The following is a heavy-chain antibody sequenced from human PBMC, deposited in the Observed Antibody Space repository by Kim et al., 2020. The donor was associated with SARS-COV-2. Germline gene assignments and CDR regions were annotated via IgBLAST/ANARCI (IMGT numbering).Heavy chain of an antibody. CDR2: ISSSSSYI. CDR1: GFTFSSYS. CDR3: ARVKDYYDSSGYHHDAFDI. J-gene: IGHJ3*02. Sequence: GGSLRLSCAASGFTFSSYSMNWVRQAPGKGLEWVSSISSSSSYIYYADSVKGRFTISRDNAKNSLYLQMNSLRAEDTAAYYCARVKDYYDSSGYHHDAFDIWGQGTMVTVSS. V-gene: IGHV3-21*01. D-gene: IGHD3-22*01.